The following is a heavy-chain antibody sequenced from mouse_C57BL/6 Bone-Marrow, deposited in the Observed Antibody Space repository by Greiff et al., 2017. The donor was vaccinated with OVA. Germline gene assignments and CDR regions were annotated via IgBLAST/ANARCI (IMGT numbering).Heavy chain of an antibody. D-gene: IGHD2-4*01. CDR3: ANYDCDGGFAY. CDR2: ISYSGST. Sequence: VQLKQSGPGMVKPSQSLSLTCTVTGYSITSGYDWHWIRHFPGNKLEWMGYISYSGSTNYNPSLKSRISITHDTSKNHFFLKLNSVTTEDTATYYCANYDCDGGFAYWGQGTLVTVSA. CDR1: GYSITSGYD. J-gene: IGHJ3*01. V-gene: IGHV3-1*01.